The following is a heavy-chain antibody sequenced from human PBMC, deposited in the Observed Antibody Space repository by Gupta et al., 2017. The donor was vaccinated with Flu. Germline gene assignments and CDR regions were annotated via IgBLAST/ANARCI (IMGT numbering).Heavy chain of an antibody. D-gene: IGHD1-26*01. Sequence: QAHLVESGGGLVKPGGSLRLSCEASGFSFGDYYMSWIRQDPGKGLEWVSYLSSGSRTINYADSVKGRFAISRDNAKKSLYLQMNSLRAEDTAVYYCARDRIGSFSNDGMDVWGQGTTVTVSS. V-gene: IGHV3-11*01. CDR2: LSSGSRTI. J-gene: IGHJ6*02. CDR1: GFSFGDYY. CDR3: ARDRIGSFSNDGMDV.